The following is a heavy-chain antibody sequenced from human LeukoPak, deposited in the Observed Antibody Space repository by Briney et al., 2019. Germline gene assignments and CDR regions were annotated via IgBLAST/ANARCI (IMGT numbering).Heavy chain of an antibody. Sequence: SETLSLTCAVYGGSFSGYYWSWIRQPPGKGLEWIGEINHSGSTNYNPSLKSRVTISVDTSKNQFSLKLSSVTAADTAVYYCARSRGSGRYRGWYFDYWGQGTLVTVSS. CDR3: ARSRGSGRYRGWYFDY. V-gene: IGHV4-34*01. J-gene: IGHJ4*02. CDR1: GGSFSGYY. D-gene: IGHD6-19*01. CDR2: INHSGST.